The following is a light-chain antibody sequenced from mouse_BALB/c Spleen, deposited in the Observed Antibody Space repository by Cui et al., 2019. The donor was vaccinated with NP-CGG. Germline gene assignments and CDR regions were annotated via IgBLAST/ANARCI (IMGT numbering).Light chain of an antibody. CDR2: GTN. CDR3: ALWYSNHWV. V-gene: IGLV1*01. CDR1: TGAVTTSNY. Sequence: QAVVTQESALTTSPGETVTLTCRSSTGAVTTSNYANWVQEKPDHLFTGLIGGTNNRAPGVPARFSGSLIGDKAALIITGAQTADEAIYFCALWYSNHWVFGGGTKLTVL. J-gene: IGLJ1*01.